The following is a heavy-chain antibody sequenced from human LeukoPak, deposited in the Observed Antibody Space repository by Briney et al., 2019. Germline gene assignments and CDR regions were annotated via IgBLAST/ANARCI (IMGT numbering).Heavy chain of an antibody. D-gene: IGHD5-24*01. V-gene: IGHV4-34*01. Sequence: RSSETLSLTCTVSGGSISSGEYFWSWIRQPPGKGLEWIGEINHSGSTNYNPSLKSRVTISVDTSKNQFSLKLSSVTAADTAVYYCARQLPRVQHTKSYYMDVWGKGTTVTVSS. CDR1: GGSISSGEYF. CDR3: ARQLPRVQHTKSYYMDV. CDR2: INHSGST. J-gene: IGHJ6*03.